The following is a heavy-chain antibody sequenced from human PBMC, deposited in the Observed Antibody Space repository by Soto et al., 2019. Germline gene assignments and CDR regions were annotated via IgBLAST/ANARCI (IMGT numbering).Heavy chain of an antibody. J-gene: IGHJ4*02. CDR1: GGSIRSGGYY. CDR2: MFYSGSS. V-gene: IGHV4-30-4*08. CDR3: GKVLVGATGHTDSDS. Sequence: SETLSLTCTVSGGSIRSGGYYWSWIRQRPGKGLEWIAYMFYSGSSYSNPSLKSRVTISRDTSKNQFSLKLTSVTAADTALYYCGKVLVGATGHTDSDSWGPGTLVTVSS. D-gene: IGHD2-15*01.